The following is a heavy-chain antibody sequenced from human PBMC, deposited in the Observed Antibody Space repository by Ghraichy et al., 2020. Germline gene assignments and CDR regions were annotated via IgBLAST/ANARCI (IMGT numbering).Heavy chain of an antibody. CDR3: ARVGYYDSSGHPPYGMDV. J-gene: IGHJ6*02. Sequence: GRIIPILGIANYAQKFQGRVTITADKSTSTAYMELSSLRSEDTAVYYCARVGYYDSSGHPPYGMDVWGQVTTVTVAS. CDR2: IIPILGIA. D-gene: IGHD3-22*01. V-gene: IGHV1-69*04.